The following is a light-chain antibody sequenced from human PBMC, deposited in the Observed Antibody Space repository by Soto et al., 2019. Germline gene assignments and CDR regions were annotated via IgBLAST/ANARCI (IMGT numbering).Light chain of an antibody. J-gene: IGLJ1*01. CDR3: ATWDDSRNGYV. Sequence: QSVLTQPPSASGTPGQRVTISASGSSSNIGSNTVSWYQQLPGTAPKLLIYDIDERPSGVPDRFSGSKSATSASLAISGLQSEDEGDYYCATWDDSRNGYVFGPGTKLTVL. V-gene: IGLV1-44*01. CDR2: DID. CDR1: SSNIGSNT.